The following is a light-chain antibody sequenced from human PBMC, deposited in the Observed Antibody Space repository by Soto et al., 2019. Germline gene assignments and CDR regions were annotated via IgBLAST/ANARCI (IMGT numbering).Light chain of an antibody. CDR1: QSISSW. CDR3: QQYNSYSRT. CDR2: DAS. V-gene: IGKV1-5*01. Sequence: DIQMTQSPSTLSASVGDRVTITCRASQSISSWLAWYQHKPGKAPNLLIYDASSLQGGVPSRFSGSGSGTEFTLAISSLQPEDFATYYCQQYNSYSRTFGQGTKVEIK. J-gene: IGKJ1*01.